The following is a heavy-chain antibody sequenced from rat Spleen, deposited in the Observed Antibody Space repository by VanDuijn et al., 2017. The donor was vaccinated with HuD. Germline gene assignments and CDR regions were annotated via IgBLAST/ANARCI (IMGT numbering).Heavy chain of an antibody. CDR3: ARAPGNGYVMDA. Sequence: QVQLQESGPGLVQPSQTLSLTCTVSGFSLTNNGVTWVRQPPGKGLEWIATISSGGHTYYNSPLKSRLSISRDTSKNHIFLKMNSLQSEDTATYHCARAPGNGYVMDAWGQGASVTVSS. J-gene: IGHJ4*01. V-gene: IGHV2S8*01. CDR2: ISSGGHT. D-gene: IGHD5-1*01. CDR1: GFSLTNNG.